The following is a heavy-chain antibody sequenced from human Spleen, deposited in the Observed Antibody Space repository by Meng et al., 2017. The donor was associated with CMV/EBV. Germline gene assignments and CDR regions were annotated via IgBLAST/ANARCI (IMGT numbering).Heavy chain of an antibody. D-gene: IGHD4-17*01. CDR1: GFTFSSYA. J-gene: IGHJ4*02. V-gene: IGHV3-23*01. Sequence: SGFTFSSYAMSWVRQAPGEGLEWVSAISGSGSSTYYADSVKGRFTISRDNANNSLFLQMNSLRAEDTAIYYCVRVYYGDNVDYFDYWGQGTLVTVSS. CDR2: ISGSGSST. CDR3: VRVYYGDNVDYFDY.